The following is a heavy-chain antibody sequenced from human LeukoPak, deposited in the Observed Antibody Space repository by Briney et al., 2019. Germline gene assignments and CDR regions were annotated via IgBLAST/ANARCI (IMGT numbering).Heavy chain of an antibody. V-gene: IGHV4-61*02. J-gene: IGHJ3*02. CDR3: ARGARLLSLWAFDI. CDR1: GGSISSGSYY. CDR2: IYTSGST. Sequence: PSQTLSLTCTVSGGSISSGSYYWSWIRQPAGKGLEWIGRIYTSGSTNYNPSLKSRVTISVDTSKNQFSLKLSSVTAADTAVYYCARGARLLSLWAFDIWGQGTMVTVSS. D-gene: IGHD6-25*01.